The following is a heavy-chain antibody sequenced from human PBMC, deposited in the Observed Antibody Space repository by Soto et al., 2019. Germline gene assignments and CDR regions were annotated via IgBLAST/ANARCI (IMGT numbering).Heavy chain of an antibody. CDR1: GGSISSYY. D-gene: IGHD2-15*01. CDR3: ARSYRRYCSGGSCSSYYYYYMDV. J-gene: IGHJ6*03. CDR2: IYYSGST. Sequence: QVQLQESGPGLVKPSETLSLTCTVLGGSISSYYWSWIRQPPGKGLEWIGYIYYSGSTNYNPSLKSRVTISVDPSKNQFSLKLSSVTAADTAVYYCARSYRRYCSGGSCSSYYYYYMDVWGKGTTVTVSS. V-gene: IGHV4-59*01.